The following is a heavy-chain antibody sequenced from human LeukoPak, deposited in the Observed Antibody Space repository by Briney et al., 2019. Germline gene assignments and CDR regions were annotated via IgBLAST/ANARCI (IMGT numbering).Heavy chain of an antibody. J-gene: IGHJ4*02. CDR2: IYPGDSDT. CDR1: GYSFTSYC. CDR3: ARHHCSGGSCSLDY. D-gene: IGHD2-15*01. Sequence: GESPKILCKGSGYSFTSYCIGWGRQMPGKNLAGMGIIYPGDSDTRYSPSFQGQLTISADKSISTAYLQWSSLKASDTAMYYCARHHCSGGSCSLDYWGQGTLVTVSS. V-gene: IGHV5-51*01.